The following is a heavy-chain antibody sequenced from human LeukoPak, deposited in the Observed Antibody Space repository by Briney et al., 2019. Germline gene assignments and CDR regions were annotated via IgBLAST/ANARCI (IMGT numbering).Heavy chain of an antibody. CDR3: ARHDSFIPY. CDR1: GFTFNNYA. CDR2: ISDSGRAT. Sequence: PGGSLRLSCAASGFTFNNYAMSWVRQAPGKGLEWVSGISDSGRATYYTDSVRGRCTISRDNSKNTVYLRMSNLRAEDTAVYFCARHDSFIPYWGQGSLVTVSS. J-gene: IGHJ4*02. D-gene: IGHD5-18*01. V-gene: IGHV3-23*01.